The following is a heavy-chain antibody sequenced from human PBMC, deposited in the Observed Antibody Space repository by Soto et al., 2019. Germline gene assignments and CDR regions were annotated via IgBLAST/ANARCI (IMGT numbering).Heavy chain of an antibody. Sequence: EVQLVESGGGLVQRGGSLRLSCAASGLTFSSYSMNWVRQAPGKGLEWVSYISSSSSTIYYAESVKGRFTISRDNAKNSLYLQMNSLRAEDTAVYYCAFGEESPYYYYGMDVWGQGTTVTVSS. CDR3: AFGEESPYYYYGMDV. D-gene: IGHD3-10*01. J-gene: IGHJ6*02. V-gene: IGHV3-48*01. CDR1: GLTFSSYS. CDR2: ISSSSSTI.